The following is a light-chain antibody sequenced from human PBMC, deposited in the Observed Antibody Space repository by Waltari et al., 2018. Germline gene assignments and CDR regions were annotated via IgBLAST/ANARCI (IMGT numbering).Light chain of an antibody. Sequence: SYELTQPSSVSVSPGQTARITCSGDILAKRYARWFQQKPGQAPVGVIYKDSERPSGIPERFSGSNSGTTVTLTISGAQVEDEADYYCYSAADNNRQVFGGGTKLTVL. V-gene: IGLV3-27*01. CDR3: YSAADNNRQV. CDR1: ILAKRY. J-gene: IGLJ3*02. CDR2: KDS.